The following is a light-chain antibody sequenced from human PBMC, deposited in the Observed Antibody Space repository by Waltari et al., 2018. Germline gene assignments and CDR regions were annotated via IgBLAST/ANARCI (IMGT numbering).Light chain of an antibody. CDR1: QGISSY. J-gene: IGKJ2*03. V-gene: IGKV1-8*01. CDR2: AAS. CDR3: QQYYSYSLS. Sequence: AIRMTQSPSSFSASTGDSVTITCRASQGISSYLACYQQKPGKAPKLLIYAASTLQSGVPSRFSGSGSGTDFTLTISCLQSEDFATYYCQQYYSYSLSFGQGTKLEIK.